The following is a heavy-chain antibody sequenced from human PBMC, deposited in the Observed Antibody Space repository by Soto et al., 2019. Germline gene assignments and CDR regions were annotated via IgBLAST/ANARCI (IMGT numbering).Heavy chain of an antibody. CDR3: AKNPENYYYGMDV. V-gene: IGHV1-69*12. J-gene: IGHJ6*02. Sequence: QVQLVQSGAEVKKPGSSVKVSCKASGGTFSSYAISWVRQAPGQGLEWMGGIIPIFGTVDYAQKFQGRVTITADESTSTAYVELSSLRSEDTAVYYCAKNPENYYYGMDVWGQGTTVTVSS. CDR1: GGTFSSYA. CDR2: IIPIFGTV.